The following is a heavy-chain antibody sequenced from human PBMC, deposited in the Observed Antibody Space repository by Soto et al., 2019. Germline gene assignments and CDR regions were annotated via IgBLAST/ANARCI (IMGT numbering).Heavy chain of an antibody. CDR1: GFTFSSYG. V-gene: IGHV3-30*18. CDR2: ISYDGSNK. J-gene: IGHJ6*02. D-gene: IGHD3-22*01. Sequence: GGSLRLSCAASGFTFSSYGMHWVRQAPGKGLEWVAVISYDGSNKYYADSVKGRFTISRDNSKNTLYLQINSLRAEDTAVYYCAKGSAYYYDSSGYSVVDYGMDVWGQGTTVTVSS. CDR3: AKGSAYYYDSSGYSVVDYGMDV.